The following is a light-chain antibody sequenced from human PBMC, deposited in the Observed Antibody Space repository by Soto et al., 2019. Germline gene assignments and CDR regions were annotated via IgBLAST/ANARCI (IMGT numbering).Light chain of an antibody. CDR1: QSLMHSNGYNY. CDR3: MQTLQPPQCT. Sequence: DIVMTQSQLSLPVTTGEPSSISCRWSQSLMHSNGYNYLDWYLQKPGQSPQLLIYLGSNRASGVPDRCSGRVSGTDFTLNISRVEAEEVGVYYCMQTLQPPQCTFGPGTKVDIK. CDR2: LGS. V-gene: IGKV2-28*01. J-gene: IGKJ3*01.